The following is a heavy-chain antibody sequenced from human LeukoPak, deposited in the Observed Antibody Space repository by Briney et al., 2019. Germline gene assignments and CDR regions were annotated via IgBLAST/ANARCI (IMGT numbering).Heavy chain of an antibody. D-gene: IGHD6-13*01. Sequence: SETLSLTCTVSGGSISSSTYCWGWIRQPPGKGLEWIGNIYYSGSTYYNPSLKSRVTISVDTSKNQFSLKLSSVTAADTAVYYCARPYSSSSLDAFDIWGQGTMVTVSS. V-gene: IGHV4-39*01. CDR3: ARPYSSSSLDAFDI. J-gene: IGHJ3*02. CDR1: GGSISSSTYC. CDR2: IYYSGST.